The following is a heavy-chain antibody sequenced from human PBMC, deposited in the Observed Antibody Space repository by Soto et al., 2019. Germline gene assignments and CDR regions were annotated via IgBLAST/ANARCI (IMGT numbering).Heavy chain of an antibody. Sequence: ASVKVSCKASGYTFTSYGISWVRQAPGQGLEWMGWISAYNGNTNYAQKLQGRVTMTTDTSTSTAYMELRSLRSDDTAVYYCARDLRYSSSWSWRDDFDYWGQGTLVTVSS. J-gene: IGHJ4*02. D-gene: IGHD6-13*01. CDR1: GYTFTSYG. CDR2: ISAYNGNT. V-gene: IGHV1-18*01. CDR3: ARDLRYSSSWSWRDDFDY.